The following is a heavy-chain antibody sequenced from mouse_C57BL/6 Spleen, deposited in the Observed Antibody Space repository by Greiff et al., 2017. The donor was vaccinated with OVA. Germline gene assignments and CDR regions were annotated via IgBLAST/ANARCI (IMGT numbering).Heavy chain of an antibody. CDR1: GYTFTSYW. J-gene: IGHJ2*01. CDR2: IDPSDSYT. D-gene: IGHD1-1*01. V-gene: IGHV1-50*01. Sequence: QVHLQQPGAELLKPGASVKLSCKSSGYTFTSYWMQWVKLRPGPGLEWIGEIDPSDSYTNYNQQFKGTATLTVDTSSSTAYMQLSSLTPEDAAVYCCARSDYGRHWGQGTTLTVSS. CDR3: ARSDYGRH.